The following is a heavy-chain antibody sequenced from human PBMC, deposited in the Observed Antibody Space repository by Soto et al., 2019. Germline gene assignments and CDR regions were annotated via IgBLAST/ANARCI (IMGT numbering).Heavy chain of an antibody. CDR1: GGSFSGYY. CDR2: VSHSGST. CDR3: AGGPYDILSGSRGYFDY. V-gene: IGHV4-34*01. Sequence: SETLSLTCAVYGGSFSGYYWSWIRQPPGKGLEWIGEVSHSGSTKYNPSLESRVTISVDTSKNQFSLRLSSMTAADTAVYYCAGGPYDILSGSRGYFDYWGHGILVTVSS. D-gene: IGHD3-9*01. J-gene: IGHJ4*01.